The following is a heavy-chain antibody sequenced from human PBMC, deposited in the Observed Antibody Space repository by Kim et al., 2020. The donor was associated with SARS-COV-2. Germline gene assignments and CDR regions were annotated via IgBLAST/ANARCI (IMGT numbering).Heavy chain of an antibody. D-gene: IGHD5-12*01. Sequence: GGSLRLSCAASGFTFSSYWMSWVRQAPGKGLEWVANIKQDGSEKYYVDSVKGRFTISRDNAKNSLYLQMNSLRAEDTAVYYCAREWTKWDYYFDYWGQGTLVTVSS. CDR2: IKQDGSEK. CDR1: GFTFSSYW. J-gene: IGHJ4*02. CDR3: AREWTKWDYYFDY. V-gene: IGHV3-7*03.